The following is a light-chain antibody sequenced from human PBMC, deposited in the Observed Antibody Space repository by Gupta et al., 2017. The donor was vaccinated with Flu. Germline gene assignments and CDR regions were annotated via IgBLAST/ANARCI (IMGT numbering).Light chain of an antibody. CDR3: QQSNKTRLT. CDR2: AAS. Sequence: DIQMTQSPSSLSASVGDRVTITCRASQSISSYLNWYQQKPGKAPKLLIYAASSLQSGVPSRFSGSGSGTDFTLTISSLQPEDFATYYCQQSNKTRLTFGQGTKVEIK. CDR1: QSISSY. V-gene: IGKV1-39*01. J-gene: IGKJ1*01.